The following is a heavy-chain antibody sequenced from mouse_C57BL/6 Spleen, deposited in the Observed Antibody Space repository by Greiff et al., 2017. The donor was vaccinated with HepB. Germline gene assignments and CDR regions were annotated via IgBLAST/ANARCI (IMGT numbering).Heavy chain of an antibody. CDR2: INPSNGGT. CDR3: ARGGGLWLLREYYAMDY. D-gene: IGHD2-1*01. Sequence: QVQLQQPGTELVKPGASVKLSCKASGYTFTSYWMHWVKQRPGQGLEWIGNINPSNGGTNYNEKFKSKATLTVDKSSSTAYMQLSSLTSEDSAVYYCARGGGLWLLREYYAMDYWGQGTSVTVSS. J-gene: IGHJ4*01. V-gene: IGHV1-53*01. CDR1: GYTFTSYW.